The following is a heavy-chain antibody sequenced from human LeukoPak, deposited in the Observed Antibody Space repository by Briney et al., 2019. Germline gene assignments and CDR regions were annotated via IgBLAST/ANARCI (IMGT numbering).Heavy chain of an antibody. CDR2: ISGSGGST. D-gene: IGHD3-22*01. Sequence: GGSLRLSCAASGFTFSSYAMSWVRQAPGKGLEWVSDISGSGGSTYYADSVKGRFTISRDNSKNTLYLQMNSLRAEDTAVYYCVSGYYYVYYFDYWGQGTLVTVSS. V-gene: IGHV3-23*01. J-gene: IGHJ4*02. CDR1: GFTFSSYA. CDR3: VSGYYYVYYFDY.